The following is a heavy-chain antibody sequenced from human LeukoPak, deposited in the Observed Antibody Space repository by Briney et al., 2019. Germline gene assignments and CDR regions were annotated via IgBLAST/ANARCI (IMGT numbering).Heavy chain of an antibody. CDR2: MNPNSGNT. Sequence: ASVKVSCKASGYTFTSHGISWVRQATGQGLEWMGWMNPNSGNTGYAQKFQGRVTITRNTSISTAYMELSSLRSEDMAVYYCASSINYYDSSSDAFDIWGQGTMVTVSS. CDR3: ASSINYYDSSSDAFDI. CDR1: GYTFTSHG. J-gene: IGHJ3*02. V-gene: IGHV1-8*03. D-gene: IGHD3-22*01.